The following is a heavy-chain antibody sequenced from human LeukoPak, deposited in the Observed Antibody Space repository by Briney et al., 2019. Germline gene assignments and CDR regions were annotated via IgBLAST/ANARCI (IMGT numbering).Heavy chain of an antibody. CDR1: GGSISSYY. Sequence: SETLSLTCTVSGGSISSYYWSWIRQPPGKGLEWIGYIYYSGSTNYNPSLKSRVTISVDTFKNHFSLKLNSVTAADTAVYYCARGIAAYAPWGQGTLVTVSS. J-gene: IGHJ5*02. D-gene: IGHD6-13*01. CDR2: IYYSGST. V-gene: IGHV4-59*01. CDR3: ARGIAAYAP.